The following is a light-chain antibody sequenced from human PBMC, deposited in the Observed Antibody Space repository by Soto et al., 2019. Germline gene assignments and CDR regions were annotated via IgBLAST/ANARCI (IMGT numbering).Light chain of an antibody. CDR1: QSVGSD. CDR3: QQYNSWPLT. V-gene: IGKV3D-15*01. J-gene: IGKJ4*01. Sequence: EIVMTQSPATLSVSPGERATLSCRASQSVGSDLAWYQQKPGQAPRLLIYGTSSRATGIPDRFSGSGSGTDFTLTISRLEPEDFAVYNCQQYNSWPLTFGGGTKVDIK. CDR2: GTS.